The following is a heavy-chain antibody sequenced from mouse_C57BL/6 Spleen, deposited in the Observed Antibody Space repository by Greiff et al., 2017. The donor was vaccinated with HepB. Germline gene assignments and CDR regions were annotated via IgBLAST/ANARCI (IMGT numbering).Heavy chain of an antibody. D-gene: IGHD2-14*01. V-gene: IGHV1-26*01. Sequence: EVQLQQSGPELVKPGASVKISCTASGYTFTDYYMNWVKQSHGKSLEWIGDINPNNGGTSYNQKFKGKATLTVDKSSSTAYMELRSLTSEDSAVYYCARSDRGYAMDYWGQGTSVTVSS. CDR2: INPNNGGT. CDR1: GYTFTDYY. CDR3: ARSDRGYAMDY. J-gene: IGHJ4*01.